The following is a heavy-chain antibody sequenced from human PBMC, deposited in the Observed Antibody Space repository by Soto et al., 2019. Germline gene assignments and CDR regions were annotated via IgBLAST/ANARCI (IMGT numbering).Heavy chain of an antibody. J-gene: IGHJ5*02. Sequence: SKTLSLTCTVSGDCVSSGDYYWTWIRQPPGKGLEWVGHIYFSGRTNYIPSLESRVTISLDTSKNQFSLKLTSVTAAETAVYYCARVPIDTYMIYWSDPWGQGTLVTGSS. D-gene: IGHD3-16*01. CDR3: ARVPIDTYMIYWSDP. CDR1: GDCVSSGDYY. CDR2: IYFSGRT. V-gene: IGHV4-61*08.